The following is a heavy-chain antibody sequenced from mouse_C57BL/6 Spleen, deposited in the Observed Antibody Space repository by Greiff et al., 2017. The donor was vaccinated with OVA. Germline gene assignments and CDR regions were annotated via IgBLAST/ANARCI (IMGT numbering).Heavy chain of an antibody. CDR1: GYTFTSYW. CDR2: IDPSDSYT. J-gene: IGHJ2*01. V-gene: IGHV1-69*01. CDR3: ARGYYYGFDY. Sequence: QVQLQQPGAELVMPGASVKLSCKASGYTFTSYWMHWVKQRPGQGLEWIGEIDPSDSYTNYNQKFKGKSTWTVDKSSSTAYMQLSSLTSEDSAVYYCARGYYYGFDYWGQGTTLTVSS. D-gene: IGHD1-1*01.